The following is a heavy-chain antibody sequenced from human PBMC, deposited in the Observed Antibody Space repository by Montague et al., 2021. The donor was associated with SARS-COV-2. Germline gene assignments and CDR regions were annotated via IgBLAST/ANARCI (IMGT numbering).Heavy chain of an antibody. D-gene: IGHD2-15*01. Sequence: SLRLSCAASGFTFSSHWMHWVRQLPGKGLLWVSRINTDGTITNYADSVKGRFTISRDNAKNSMYLQMNSLRVEDTAVYYCATDRTVAPSYGFDPWGQGTLSPSPQ. CDR3: ATDRTVAPSYGFDP. CDR1: GFTFSSHW. V-gene: IGHV3-74*01. CDR2: INTDGTIT. J-gene: IGHJ5*02.